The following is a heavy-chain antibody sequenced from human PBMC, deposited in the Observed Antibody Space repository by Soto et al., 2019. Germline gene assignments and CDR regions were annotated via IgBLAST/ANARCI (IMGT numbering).Heavy chain of an antibody. V-gene: IGHV3-48*01. CDR1: GFTFSSYS. J-gene: IGHJ4*02. Sequence: EVQLVESGGGLVQPGGSLRLSCAASGFTFSSYSMNWVRQAPGKGLEWVSYISSSSSTIYYADSVKGRFTISRDNAKNSLYVQMNSLRAEDTAVYYCARDGGREYYDFWSNYYGPAIFDYWGQGTLVTVSS. CDR2: ISSSSSTI. D-gene: IGHD3-3*01. CDR3: ARDGGREYYDFWSNYYGPAIFDY.